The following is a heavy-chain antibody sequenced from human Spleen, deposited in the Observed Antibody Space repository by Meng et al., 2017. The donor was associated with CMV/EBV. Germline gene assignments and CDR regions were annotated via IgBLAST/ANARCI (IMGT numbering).Heavy chain of an antibody. J-gene: IGHJ4*02. D-gene: IGHD1-7*01. V-gene: IGHV3-7*01. CDR2: IRQDGSDK. CDR3: ARSPISGSTVGPLGH. Sequence: GGSLRLSCAASGFSLSSYWMSWVRQAPGKGLEWVANIRQDGSDKYYQDSVRGRFTISRDNAKNSLYLQMNSLRAEDTAIYYCARSPISGSTVGPLGHWGQGTLVTVSS. CDR1: GFSLSSYW.